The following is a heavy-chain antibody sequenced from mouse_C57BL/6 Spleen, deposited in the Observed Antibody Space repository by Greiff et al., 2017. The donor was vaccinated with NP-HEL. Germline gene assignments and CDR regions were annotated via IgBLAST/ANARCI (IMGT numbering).Heavy chain of an antibody. J-gene: IGHJ4*01. CDR2: IDPSDSYT. Sequence: QVQLQQPGAELVKPGASVKLSCKASGYTFTSYWMQWVKQRPGQGLEWIGEIDPSDSYTNYNQKFKGKATLTVDTSSSTAYMQLSSLTSEDSAVYHCARRTTVVATEYAMDYWGQGTSVTVSS. D-gene: IGHD1-1*01. V-gene: IGHV1-50*01. CDR1: GYTFTSYW. CDR3: ARRTTVVATEYAMDY.